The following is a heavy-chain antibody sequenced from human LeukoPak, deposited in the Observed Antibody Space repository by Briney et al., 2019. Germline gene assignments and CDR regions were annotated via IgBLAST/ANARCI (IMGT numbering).Heavy chain of an antibody. V-gene: IGHV1-69*04. D-gene: IGHD3-10*01. CDR3: ARGPGGFGELLDPWLDY. CDR2: IIPIFGIA. J-gene: IGHJ4*02. Sequence: SVKVSCKASGGTFSSYAISWVRQAPGQGLERMGRIIPIFGIANYAQKFQGRVTITADKSTSTAYMELSSLRSEDTAVYYWARGPGGFGELLDPWLDYWGQGTLVTVSS. CDR1: GGTFSSYA.